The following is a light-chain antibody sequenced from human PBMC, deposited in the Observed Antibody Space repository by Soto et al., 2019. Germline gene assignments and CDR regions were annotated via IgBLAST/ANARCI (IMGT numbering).Light chain of an antibody. V-gene: IGKV3-15*01. CDR1: QSVTNSY. CDR2: GAS. J-gene: IGKJ1*01. Sequence: EIVMTQSPVTLSVSPGERATLSCRASQSVTNSYLAWYQQKPGQAPRLLIFGASTRAAGSPARFSGSGSGTEFTLTISSLQSEDFAVYYCQQYNNWPPITFGQGTKVDIK. CDR3: QQYNNWPPIT.